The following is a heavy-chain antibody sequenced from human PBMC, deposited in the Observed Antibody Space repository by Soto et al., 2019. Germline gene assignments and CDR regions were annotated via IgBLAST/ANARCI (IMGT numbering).Heavy chain of an antibody. Sequence: GGSLRLSCAASGFTFSSYWMHWVRQAPGKGLVWVSRINSDGSSTSYADSVKGRFTISRDNAKNTLYLQMNSLRAEDTAVYYCARVGTAMVRLFYYYGMDVWGQGTTVTSP. J-gene: IGHJ6*02. CDR3: ARVGTAMVRLFYYYGMDV. CDR2: INSDGSST. V-gene: IGHV3-74*01. D-gene: IGHD5-18*01. CDR1: GFTFSSYW.